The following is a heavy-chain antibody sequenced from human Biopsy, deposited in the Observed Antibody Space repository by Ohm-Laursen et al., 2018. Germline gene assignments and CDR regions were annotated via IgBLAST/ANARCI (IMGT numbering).Heavy chain of an antibody. J-gene: IGHJ3*01. D-gene: IGHD3-22*01. CDR1: GGDINNYY. Sequence: TLSLTCYVSGGDINNYYWSWIRQPAGKGLEWIGRIYPGGSTNYNPSLKSRVTMSVDTSKKQLSLRLRSVTAADTAMYYCASVVLGPTNDAFDLWGQGTMVGVSS. CDR2: IYPGGST. V-gene: IGHV4-4*07. CDR3: ASVVLGPTNDAFDL.